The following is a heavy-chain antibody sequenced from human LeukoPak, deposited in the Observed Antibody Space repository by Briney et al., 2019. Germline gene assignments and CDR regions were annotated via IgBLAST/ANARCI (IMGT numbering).Heavy chain of an antibody. J-gene: IGHJ6*03. V-gene: IGHV4-59*01. D-gene: IGHD4-11*01. Sequence: SETLSLTRTVSGGSISSYYWSWIRQPPGKGLEWIGYIYYSGSTNYNPSLKSRVTISVDTSKNQFSLKLSSVTAADTAVYYCARVVSGDYLPDYYYYYMDVWGKGTTVTISS. CDR1: GGSISSYY. CDR2: IYYSGST. CDR3: ARVVSGDYLPDYYYYYMDV.